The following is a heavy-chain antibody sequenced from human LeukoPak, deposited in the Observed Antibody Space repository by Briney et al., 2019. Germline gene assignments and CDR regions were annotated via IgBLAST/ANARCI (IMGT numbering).Heavy chain of an antibody. CDR1: GYSISSGYY. CDR2: IYYSGST. V-gene: IGHV4-38-2*02. J-gene: IGHJ4*02. D-gene: IGHD1-26*01. Sequence: SETLSLTCTVSGYSISSGYYWGWIRQPPGKGLAWIGSIYYSGSTYYNPSLKSRVTISVDTSKNQFSLKLSSVTAADTAVYYCAREFHGVGATISFDYWGQGTLVTVSS. CDR3: AREFHGVGATISFDY.